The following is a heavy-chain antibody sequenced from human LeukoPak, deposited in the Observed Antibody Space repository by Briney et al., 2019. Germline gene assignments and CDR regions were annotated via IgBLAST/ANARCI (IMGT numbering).Heavy chain of an antibody. CDR3: ARAMYSVTWTDAFDV. V-gene: IGHV4-34*01. Sequence: PSETLSLTCTVSGGSISSYYWSRIRQPPGKGLEWIGEISHSGSINYNPSLKSRVTVSVDTSKKQFSLKLTSLTAADMAVYYCARAMYSVTWTDAFDVWGQGTMVTVSS. J-gene: IGHJ3*01. D-gene: IGHD6-13*01. CDR2: ISHSGSI. CDR1: GGSISSYY.